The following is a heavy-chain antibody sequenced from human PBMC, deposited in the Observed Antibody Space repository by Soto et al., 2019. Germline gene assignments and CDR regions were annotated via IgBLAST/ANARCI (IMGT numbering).Heavy chain of an antibody. Sequence: GGSLRLPCAASGFTFSSYAMHRLRQAPGKGLARVAVISYDGSNKYYADAVKGRFTISRDNSKNTLDLQMNSLRAEDTSVYYCARDLTHVVVVHAPTPYYYGREICGRGTT. CDR2: ISYDGSNK. CDR3: ARDLTHVVVVHAPTPYYYGREI. D-gene: IGHD2-2*02. J-gene: IGHJ6*02. V-gene: IGHV3-30-3*01. CDR1: GFTFSSYA.